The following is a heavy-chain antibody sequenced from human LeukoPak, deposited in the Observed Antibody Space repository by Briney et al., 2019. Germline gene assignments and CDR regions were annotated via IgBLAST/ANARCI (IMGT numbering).Heavy chain of an antibody. CDR1: GGSFCGYY. Sequence: SETLSLTCAVYGGSFCGYYWSWIRQPPGKGLEWIGEINHSGSTNYNPSLRSRVTISVDTSKNQFSLKLSSVTAADTAVYYCARGEVADYWGQGTLLTVSS. V-gene: IGHV4-34*01. CDR2: INHSGST. CDR3: ARGEVADY. J-gene: IGHJ4*02.